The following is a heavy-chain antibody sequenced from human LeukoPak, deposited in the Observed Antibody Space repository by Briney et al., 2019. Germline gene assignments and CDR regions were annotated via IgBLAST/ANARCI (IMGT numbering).Heavy chain of an antibody. D-gene: IGHD4/OR15-4a*01. V-gene: IGHV4-39*01. CDR1: GGTFTSGDYY. CDR3: ATRTYRAHFDH. J-gene: IGHJ4*02. Sequence: TSETLSLTCTVSGGTFTSGDYYWNRVAPRPGKGLVWIGNLNFRGSLFYHPSLKSRVTMSADPSQNQFSLRLMSVTAADTAVYYCATRTYRAHFDHWGQGTLVTVSS. CDR2: LNFRGSL.